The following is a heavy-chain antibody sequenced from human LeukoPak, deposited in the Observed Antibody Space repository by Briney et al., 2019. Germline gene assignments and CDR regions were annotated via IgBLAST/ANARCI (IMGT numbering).Heavy chain of an antibody. CDR2: ISSSGSTI. CDR1: GFTFSSYE. J-gene: IGHJ4*02. CDR3: AKAFYSNYVSGLDY. Sequence: GGSLRLSCAASGFTFSSYEMNWVRQAPGKGLEWVSYISSSGSTIYYADSVKGRFTISRDNSKNTLYLQMNSLRAEDTAVYYCAKAFYSNYVSGLDYWGQGTLVTVSS. V-gene: IGHV3-48*03. D-gene: IGHD4-11*01.